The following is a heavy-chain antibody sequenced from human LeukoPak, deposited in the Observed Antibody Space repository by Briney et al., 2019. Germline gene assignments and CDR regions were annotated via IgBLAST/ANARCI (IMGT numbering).Heavy chain of an antibody. V-gene: IGHV3-7*03. Sequence: GGSLRLSCAASGFTFSSYWMSWVRQAPGKGLEWVANIKQDGSEEYYVDSVKGRFTISRDNAKNSLYLQMNSLRAEDTAVYYCARYKTTYYYDSSGSFDYWGQGTLVTVSS. CDR2: IKQDGSEE. D-gene: IGHD3-22*01. CDR1: GFTFSSYW. J-gene: IGHJ4*02. CDR3: ARYKTTYYYDSSGSFDY.